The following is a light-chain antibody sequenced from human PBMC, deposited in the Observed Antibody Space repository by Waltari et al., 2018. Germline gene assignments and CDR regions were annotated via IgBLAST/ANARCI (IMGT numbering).Light chain of an antibody. V-gene: IGKV1-5*03. CDR1: QTISSW. CDR2: KAT. J-gene: IGKJ1*01. Sequence: DIQMIQSPSTLSASVGDTFTITCRASQTISSWLAWYQQKPGRAPKLLIYKATTLEGGVPSRFSGSGSGTEFTLTISSLQPDDFATYYCQQYNSYPWTFGQGTKVEVK. CDR3: QQYNSYPWT.